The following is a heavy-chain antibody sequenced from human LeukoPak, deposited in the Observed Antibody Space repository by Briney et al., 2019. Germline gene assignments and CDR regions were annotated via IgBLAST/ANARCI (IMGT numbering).Heavy chain of an antibody. V-gene: IGHV4-31*03. CDR3: ARVEYGSSLYWFDP. Sequence: SETLSLTCTVSGGSISSGGYYWSWIRQHPGKGLEWIGYIYYSGSTYYNPSLKSRVTISVDTSKNQFSLKLSSVTAADTAVYYCARVEYGSSLYWFDPWGQGTLVTVSS. D-gene: IGHD6-13*01. CDR2: IYYSGST. CDR1: GGSISSGGYY. J-gene: IGHJ5*02.